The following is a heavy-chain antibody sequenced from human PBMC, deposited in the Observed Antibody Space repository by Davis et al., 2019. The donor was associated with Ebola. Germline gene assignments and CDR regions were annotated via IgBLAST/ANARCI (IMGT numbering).Heavy chain of an antibody. D-gene: IGHD5-24*01. V-gene: IGHV4-59*06. CDR1: DESLSDYY. CDR3: ARLRTEMASFYFEY. Sequence: MPSETLSLTCAVYDESLSDYYWSWIRQPPGKGLEWIGYIYYSGIPYSNPSLGSRVTISVDTSKNQFSLNLSSVTAADTAVYYCARLRTEMASFYFEYWGQGTLVTVSS. J-gene: IGHJ4*02. CDR2: IYYSGIP.